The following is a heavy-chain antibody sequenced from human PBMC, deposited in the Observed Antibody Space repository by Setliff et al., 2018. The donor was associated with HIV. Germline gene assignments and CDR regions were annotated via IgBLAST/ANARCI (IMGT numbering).Heavy chain of an antibody. Sequence: LETLSLTCAVYGDSFSGSYWTWIRQPPGKGLEWIGEINDSGSTNYSPSLKSRVTISVDASRNQFSLRLSSVTAADTAVYYCAAWGPRYSYAPYFFDSWGQGTLVTVSS. V-gene: IGHV4-34*01. CDR1: GDSFSGSY. D-gene: IGHD5-18*01. CDR3: AAWGPRYSYAPYFFDS. J-gene: IGHJ4*02. CDR2: INDSGST.